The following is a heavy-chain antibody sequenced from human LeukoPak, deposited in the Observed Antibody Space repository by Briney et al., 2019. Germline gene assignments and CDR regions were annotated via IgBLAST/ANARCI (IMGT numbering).Heavy chain of an antibody. CDR3: AKERLRGYPIYYFDY. J-gene: IGHJ4*02. V-gene: IGHV3-23*01. CDR1: GFTFTSYS. D-gene: IGHD3-22*01. Sequence: GGSLRLSCAASGFTFTSYSMNWVRQAPGKGLEWVSTISGGGGSTYYADSVKGRFTISRDNSKNTLYLQVNSLRAEDTAVYYCAKERLRGYPIYYFDYWGQGTLVTVSS. CDR2: ISGGGGST.